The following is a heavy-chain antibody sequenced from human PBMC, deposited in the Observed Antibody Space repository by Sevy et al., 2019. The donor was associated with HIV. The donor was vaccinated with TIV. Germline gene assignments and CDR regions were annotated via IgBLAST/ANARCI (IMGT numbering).Heavy chain of an antibody. V-gene: IGHV3-48*03. CDR3: ARDSPFYDILTRFPYYGMDV. D-gene: IGHD3-9*01. CDR1: GFTFSSYE. J-gene: IGHJ6*02. CDR2: ISSSGSTI. Sequence: GGSLRLSCAASGFTFSSYEMNWVRQAPGKGLEWVSYISSSGSTIYYADSVKGRFTISRGNAKNSLYLQMNSLRAEDTAVYYCARDSPFYDILTRFPYYGMDVWGQGTTVTVSS.